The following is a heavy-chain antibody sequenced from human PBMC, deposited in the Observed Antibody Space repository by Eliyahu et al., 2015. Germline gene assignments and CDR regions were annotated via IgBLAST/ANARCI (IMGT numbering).Heavy chain of an antibody. CDR1: GGSISSSSYY. D-gene: IGHD3-16*01. J-gene: IGHJ6*02. CDR2: IYYSGST. Sequence: QLQLQESGPGLVKPSETLSLTCTVSGGSISSSSYYWGWIRQPPGKGLEWIGSIYYSGSTYYNPSLESRVSISVDTSRKQFSLRLSSVTAADTAVYYCARLGGSGADYYYYGMDVWGQGTTVTVSS. V-gene: IGHV4-39*01. CDR3: ARLGGSGADYYYYGMDV.